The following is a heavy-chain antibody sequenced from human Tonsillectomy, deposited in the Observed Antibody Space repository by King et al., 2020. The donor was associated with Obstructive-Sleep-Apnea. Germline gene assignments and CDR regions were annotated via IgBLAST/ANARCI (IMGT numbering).Heavy chain of an antibody. Sequence: VQLQQWGAGLLKPSETLSLTCAVYGGSFSGYHLSWIRQPPGKGLDWIGAINNSGSTNYNPCLKSRVTMLVDTSKNQFSLTLSSVTAADTAVYYCARRYYGSGSYSPFDYWGQGNLVTVSS. V-gene: IGHV4-34*01. CDR3: ARRYYGSGSYSPFDY. D-gene: IGHD3-10*01. CDR2: INNSGST. J-gene: IGHJ4*02. CDR1: GGSFSGYH.